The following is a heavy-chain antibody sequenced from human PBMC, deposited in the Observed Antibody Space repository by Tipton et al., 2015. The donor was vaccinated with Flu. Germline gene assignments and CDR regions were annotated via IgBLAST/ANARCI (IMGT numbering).Heavy chain of an antibody. CDR2: VFYSGNT. Sequence: TLSLTCTVSGDSISGGDYYWSWVRQPPGKGLEWIGYVFYSGNTYYNPSLKSRETISVDTSKNQFSLRLTSVTVADTAVYYCARRGFRGSSYEDWGQGTLVTVSS. V-gene: IGHV4-30-4*01. D-gene: IGHD3-10*01. CDR3: ARRGFRGSSYED. J-gene: IGHJ4*02. CDR1: GDSISGGDYY.